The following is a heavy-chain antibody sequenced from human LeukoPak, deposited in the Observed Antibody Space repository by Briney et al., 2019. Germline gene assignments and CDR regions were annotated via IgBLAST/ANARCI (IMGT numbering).Heavy chain of an antibody. D-gene: IGHD3-9*01. CDR2: IIPIFGTA. V-gene: IGHV1-69*13. CDR1: GGTFSSYA. J-gene: IGHJ4*02. Sequence: SVKVSCKASGGTFSSYAISWVRQAPGQGLEWMGGIIPIFGTANYAQKFQGRVTITADGSTSTAYMELSSLRSEDTAVYYRARVSDYDILTGYHYQYFDYWGQGTLVTVSS. CDR3: ARVSDYDILTGYHYQYFDY.